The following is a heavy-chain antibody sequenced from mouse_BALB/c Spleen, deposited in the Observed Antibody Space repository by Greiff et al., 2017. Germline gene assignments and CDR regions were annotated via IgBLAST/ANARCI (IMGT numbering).Heavy chain of an antibody. V-gene: IGHV3-2*02. Sequence: DVQLQESGPGLVKPSQSLSLTCTVTGYSITSDYAWNWIRQFPGNKLEWMGYISYSGSTSYNPSLKSRISITRDTSKNQFFLQLNSVTTEDTATYYCAIYGNSHYYAMDYWGQGTSVTVSS. D-gene: IGHD2-1*01. CDR1: GYSITSDYA. CDR3: AIYGNSHYYAMDY. CDR2: ISYSGST. J-gene: IGHJ4*01.